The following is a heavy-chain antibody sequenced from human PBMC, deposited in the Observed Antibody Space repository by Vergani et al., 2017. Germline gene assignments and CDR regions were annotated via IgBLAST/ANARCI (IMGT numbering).Heavy chain of an antibody. CDR1: GGSISRGDYY. CDR2: IYYSGST. Sequence: QVQLQESGPGLVKPSQTLSLTCTVSGGSISRGDYYWSWIRQPPGKGLEWIGYIYYSGSTYYNPSLKSRVTISVDTSKNQFSLKLSSVTAADTAVYYCARVRRDDSSGYYYYYGMDVWGQGTTVTVSS. D-gene: IGHD3-22*01. J-gene: IGHJ6*02. CDR3: ARVRRDDSSGYYYYYGMDV. V-gene: IGHV4-30-4*01.